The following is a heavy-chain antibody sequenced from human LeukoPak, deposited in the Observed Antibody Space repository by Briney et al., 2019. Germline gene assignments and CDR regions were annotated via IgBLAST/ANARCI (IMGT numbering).Heavy chain of an antibody. V-gene: IGHV3-11*01. D-gene: IGHD3-22*01. CDR1: GFTFSDYY. J-gene: IGHJ4*02. CDR2: ISSSGSTI. Sequence: PGGSLRLSRAASGFTFSDYYMSWIRQAPGKGLEWVSYISSSGSTIYYADSVKGRFTISRDNAKNSLYLQMNSLRGEDTAVYYCAKENWVYNWKYDSSGSGINYWGQGTLVTVSS. CDR3: AKENWVYNWKYDSSGSGINY.